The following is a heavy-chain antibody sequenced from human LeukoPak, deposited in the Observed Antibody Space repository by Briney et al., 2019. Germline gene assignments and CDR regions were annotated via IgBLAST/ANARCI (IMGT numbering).Heavy chain of an antibody. D-gene: IGHD1-26*01. J-gene: IGHJ3*02. CDR3: AKDTNSGSYYSAFDI. Sequence: PGGSLRLSCAASGFTFDDYAMHWVRQAPGKGLEWVSGISWNSGSIGYADSAKGRFTISRDNAKNSLYLQMNSLRAEDTALYYCAKDTNSGSYYSAFDIWGQGTMVTVSS. V-gene: IGHV3-9*01. CDR1: GFTFDDYA. CDR2: ISWNSGSI.